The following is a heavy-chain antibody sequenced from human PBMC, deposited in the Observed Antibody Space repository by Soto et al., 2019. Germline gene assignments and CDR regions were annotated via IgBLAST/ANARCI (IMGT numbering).Heavy chain of an antibody. J-gene: IGHJ3*02. D-gene: IGHD6-13*01. CDR3: ARHRYSNQDDAFDI. V-gene: IGHV5-10-1*01. Sequence: PSFQGHVTISADKSISTAYLQWSSLKASDTAMYYCARHRYSNQDDAFDIWGQGTMVTVSS.